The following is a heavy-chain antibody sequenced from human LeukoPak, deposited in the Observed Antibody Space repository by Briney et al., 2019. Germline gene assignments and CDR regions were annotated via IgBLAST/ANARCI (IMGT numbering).Heavy chain of an antibody. Sequence: ASVKVSCKASGYTFTSYGISWVRQAPAQGLEWMGWISAYNGNTNYAQRFQGRVTMTRNTSISTAYMELSSLRSEDTAVYYCARGDYGLHYWGQGTLVTVSS. V-gene: IGHV1-18*01. D-gene: IGHD4-17*01. CDR1: GYTFTSYG. J-gene: IGHJ4*02. CDR3: ARGDYGLHY. CDR2: ISAYNGNT.